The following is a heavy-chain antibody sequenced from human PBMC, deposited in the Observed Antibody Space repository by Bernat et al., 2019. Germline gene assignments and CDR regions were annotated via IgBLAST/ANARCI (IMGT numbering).Heavy chain of an antibody. CDR1: GFTFRTYA. Sequence: QVQLVESGGGVVQPGRSLRLSCVASGFTFRTYAMHWVRQAPGKGLEWVAVISNDGNNKYYADSVKGRLTISRDNSKNTLYLQMSSLRAEDTALYYCARDGGATVNSYDAFDIWGQGTMVTVSS. J-gene: IGHJ3*02. CDR3: ARDGGATVNSYDAFDI. V-gene: IGHV3-30-3*01. CDR2: ISNDGNNK. D-gene: IGHD4-17*01.